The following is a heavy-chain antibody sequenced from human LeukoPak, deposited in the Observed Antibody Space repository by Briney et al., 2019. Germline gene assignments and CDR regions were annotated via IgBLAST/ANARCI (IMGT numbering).Heavy chain of an antibody. V-gene: IGHV1-8*01. D-gene: IGHD1-26*01. CDR3: ARVVGSYYYYYYYYMDV. Sequence: ASVKVSCKASGYTFTSYDINWVRQATGQGLEWMGWMNPNSGNTGYAQKFQGRVTMTRNTSISTAYMELSSLRSEDTAMYYCARVVGSYYYYYYYYMDVWGKGTTVTVSS. J-gene: IGHJ6*03. CDR2: MNPNSGNT. CDR1: GYTFTSYD.